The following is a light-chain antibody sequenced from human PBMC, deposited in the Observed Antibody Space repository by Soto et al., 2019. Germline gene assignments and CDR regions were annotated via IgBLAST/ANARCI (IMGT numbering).Light chain of an antibody. CDR1: QSIGDS. J-gene: IGKJ5*01. V-gene: IGKV1-33*01. Sequence: DIQMTQSPSTLSASVGDRVTITCRASQSIGDSLAWYQHKPGKAPKLLIYDESTLETGDPSRFSGSGSGADFTLTISSLRPEDIATYYCQQYDTLITFGQGTRLEIK. CDR2: DES. CDR3: QQYDTLIT.